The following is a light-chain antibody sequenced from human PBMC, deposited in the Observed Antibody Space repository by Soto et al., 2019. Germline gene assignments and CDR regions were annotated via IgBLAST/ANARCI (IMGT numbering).Light chain of an antibody. V-gene: IGKV3-15*01. CDR3: HQYNNWPFT. J-gene: IGKJ3*01. CDR2: GAS. CDR1: QSVSSN. Sequence: EIVMTQSPATLSVSPGERATLSCRASQSVSSNLAWYQQKPGQAPRLLIYGASTRATGIPARFSGSGSGTEFTLTISSLQSGDFAVYYCHQYNNWPFTFGPGTKVDIK.